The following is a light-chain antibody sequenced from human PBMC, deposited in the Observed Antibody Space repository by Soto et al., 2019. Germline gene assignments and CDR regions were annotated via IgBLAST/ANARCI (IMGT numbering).Light chain of an antibody. CDR1: QSIGSD. J-gene: IGKJ1*01. Sequence: EIVLTQSPATLSLSPGERATLSCRASQSIGSDLAWYQQQPGQAPRLLIYDASNRAPGIPARFGGSGSGTDFTLTISSLEPEDFAVYHCQPLAKWLRTFGQATKVDMK. V-gene: IGKV3-11*01. CDR2: DAS. CDR3: QPLAKWLRT.